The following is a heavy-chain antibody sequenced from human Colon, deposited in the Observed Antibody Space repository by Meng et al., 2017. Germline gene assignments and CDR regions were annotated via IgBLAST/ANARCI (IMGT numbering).Heavy chain of an antibody. V-gene: IGHV6-1*01. Sequence: QPQLQPSAPGLVTPSQTLSLTCATSGERVSSKTAVWNWIRQSPSRGLEWLGRTNYRAKWNHDYAESLRGRITINPDTSNNQISLQLNSVTPEDTAVYYCTRGLEFYRFEYWGQGTLVTVPS. CDR2: TNYRAKWNH. CDR1: GERVSSKTAV. CDR3: TRGLEFYRFEY. D-gene: IGHD3-16*02. J-gene: IGHJ4*02.